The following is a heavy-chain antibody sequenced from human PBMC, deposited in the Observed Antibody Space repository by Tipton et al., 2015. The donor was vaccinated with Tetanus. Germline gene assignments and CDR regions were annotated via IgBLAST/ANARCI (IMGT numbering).Heavy chain of an antibody. J-gene: IGHJ6*02. CDR2: ISQTGST. D-gene: IGHD3-16*01. V-gene: IGHV4-4*02. CDR1: GGSINNSAW. Sequence: TLSLTCTVSGGSINNSAWWSWVRQPPGKGLEWIGEISQTGSTNHNLSLRSRVTLSVDKSKNQFSLRLSSVTAADTAVYYCARDHGITWGGMGYYYGMDVWGQGTTVTVSS. CDR3: ARDHGITWGGMGYYYGMDV.